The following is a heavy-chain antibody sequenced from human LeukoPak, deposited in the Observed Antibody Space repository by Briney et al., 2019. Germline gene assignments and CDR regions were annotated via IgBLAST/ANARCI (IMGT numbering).Heavy chain of an antibody. J-gene: IGHJ3*02. CDR1: GGTFSSYA. CDR3: ARDGGVVGGSTGALDI. D-gene: IGHD1-26*01. V-gene: IGHV1-18*01. CDR2: TSAYNGDT. Sequence: ASVNASCKASGGTFSSYAISWVRQAPGQGLEWLGWTSAYNGDTNYEQKLQRRVTMTTDTSTSTAYMELRRLRADDTAVYYCARDGGVVGGSTGALDIWGQGTMVTVSS.